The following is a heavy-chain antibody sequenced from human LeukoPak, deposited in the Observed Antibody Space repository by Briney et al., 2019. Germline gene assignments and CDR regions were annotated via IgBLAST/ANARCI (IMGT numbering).Heavy chain of an antibody. D-gene: IGHD2-2*01. CDR1: GFTFSSYA. CDR3: AKGAAAISGGAVN. V-gene: IGHV3-23*01. Sequence: GGSLRLSCAASGFTFSSYAMSWVRQASGKGLEWVSAISGSGGSTYYADSVKGRFTISRDNSKNTLYLQMNSPRAEDTAVYYCAKGAAAISGGAVNWGQGTLVTVSS. J-gene: IGHJ4*02. CDR2: ISGSGGST.